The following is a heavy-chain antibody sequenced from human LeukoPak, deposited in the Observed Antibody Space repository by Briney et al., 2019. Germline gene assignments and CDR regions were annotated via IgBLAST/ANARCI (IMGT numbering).Heavy chain of an antibody. Sequence: GASVKVSCKASGYTFTGYYMHWVRQAPGQGLEWMGWINPNSGGTNYEQKFQGRVTMTRDTSISTAYMELSRLRSDDTAVYYCARDRAYDSSGYYRDYWGQGTLVTVSS. J-gene: IGHJ4*02. CDR3: ARDRAYDSSGYYRDY. D-gene: IGHD3-22*01. V-gene: IGHV1-2*02. CDR1: GYTFTGYY. CDR2: INPNSGGT.